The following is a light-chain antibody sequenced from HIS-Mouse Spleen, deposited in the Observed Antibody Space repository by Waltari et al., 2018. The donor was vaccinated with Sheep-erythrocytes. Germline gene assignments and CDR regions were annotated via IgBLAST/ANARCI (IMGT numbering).Light chain of an antibody. CDR2: KDS. Sequence: SYELTQPPSVSVSPGQTASITCSGDKLGDKYACWYQQKPGQSPVLVIYKDSERPSGIPGRFAGSSSGTTVTLTISGVQAEDEADYYCQSADSSGTYRVFGGGTKLTVL. CDR3: QSADSSGTYRV. V-gene: IGLV3-25*03. J-gene: IGLJ2*01. CDR1: KLGDKY.